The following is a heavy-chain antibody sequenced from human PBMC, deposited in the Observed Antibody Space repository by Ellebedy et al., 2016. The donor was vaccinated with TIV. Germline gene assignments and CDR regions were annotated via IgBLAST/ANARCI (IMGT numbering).Heavy chain of an antibody. V-gene: IGHV4-59*02. J-gene: IGHJ3*02. CDR1: GDSVSRYY. Sequence: SETLSLXCSVSGDSVSRYYWSWIRQPPGKGLEWNGYTYYSGITDYNPSLKSRVTMSVDTSKNQISLKLNSVTAADTAVYYCARNSPREYALEIWGQGTLVTVSS. CDR3: ARNSPREYALEI. CDR2: TYYSGIT.